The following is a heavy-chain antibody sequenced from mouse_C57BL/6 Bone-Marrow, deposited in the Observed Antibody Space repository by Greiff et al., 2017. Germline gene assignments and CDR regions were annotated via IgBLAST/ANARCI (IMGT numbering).Heavy chain of an antibody. J-gene: IGHJ3*01. CDR1: GFTFSSYG. Sequence: EVMLVESGGDLVKPGGSLKLSCAASGFTFSSYGMSWVRQTPDKRLEWVATISSGGSYTYYPDSVKGRFTISRDNAKNTLYLQMSSLKSEDTAMYYCASPGFASFAYWGQGTLVTVS. V-gene: IGHV5-6*01. CDR3: ASPGFASFAY. CDR2: ISSGGSYT.